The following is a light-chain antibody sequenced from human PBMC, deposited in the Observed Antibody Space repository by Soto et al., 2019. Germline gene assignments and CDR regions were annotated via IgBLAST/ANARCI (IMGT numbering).Light chain of an antibody. J-gene: IGKJ3*01. CDR3: QHYGTSAL. CDR1: QSVSDMY. V-gene: IGKV3-20*01. Sequence: EIVLTQSPGTLSLSPGERATLSCRASQSVSDMYLAWYQQKPGQAPRLLIYASNRATGIPDRFSGSGAWTDFTLTISRLEPEDFVVYYCQHYGTSALFGPGTKVEIK. CDR2: AS.